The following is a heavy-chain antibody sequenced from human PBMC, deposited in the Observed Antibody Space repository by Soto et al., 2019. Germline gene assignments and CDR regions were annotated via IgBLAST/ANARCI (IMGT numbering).Heavy chain of an antibody. V-gene: IGHV3-49*03. J-gene: IGHJ4*02. CDR2: IRSKGYGGTT. CDR1: GFTFGDFG. D-gene: IGHD3-22*01. Sequence: PGGSLRLSCTGSGFTFGDFGMSWFRRAPGKGLEWLSFIRSKGYGGTTESAASVRGRFITSRDDYKSIAYLQMNSLKTEDTAVYYCARDRYYDSSGYPYYFDCWGQGT. CDR3: ARDRYYDSSGYPYYFDC.